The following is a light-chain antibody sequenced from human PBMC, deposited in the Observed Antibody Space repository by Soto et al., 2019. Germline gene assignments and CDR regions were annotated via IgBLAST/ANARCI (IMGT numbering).Light chain of an antibody. J-gene: IGKJ4*01. Sequence: DIVMTQSPDSLAVSLGERATINCKSSQSVLYNSDNKNYLAWYQQKAGQPPKLLIYWASTRDSGVPDRFSGSGSGADFTLTINNLQAEDVAVYYCQQYYTPLSVGGGTKVEIK. CDR1: QSVLYNSDNKNY. CDR2: WAS. CDR3: QQYYTPLS. V-gene: IGKV4-1*01.